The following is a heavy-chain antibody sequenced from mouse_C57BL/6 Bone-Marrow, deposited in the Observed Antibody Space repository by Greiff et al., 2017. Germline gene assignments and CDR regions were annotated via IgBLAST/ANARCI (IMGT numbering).Heavy chain of an antibody. CDR1: GFTFSSYA. CDR2: ISDGGSYT. J-gene: IGHJ2*01. Sequence: EVKLMESGGGLVKPGGSLKLSCAASGFTFSSYAMSWVRQTPEKRLEWVATISDGGSYTYYPDNVKGRFTISRDNAKNNLYLQMSHLKSGDTAMYYCARELGLGDYWGQGTTLTVSS. D-gene: IGHD2-4*01. CDR3: ARELGLGDY. V-gene: IGHV5-4*01.